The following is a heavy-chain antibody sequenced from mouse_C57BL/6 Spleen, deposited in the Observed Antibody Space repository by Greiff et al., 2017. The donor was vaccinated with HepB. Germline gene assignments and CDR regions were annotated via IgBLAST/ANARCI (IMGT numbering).Heavy chain of an antibody. CDR1: GFSFNTYA. D-gene: IGHD3-3*01. V-gene: IGHV10-1*01. J-gene: IGHJ2*01. CDR2: IRSKSNNYAT. CDR3: VRGGTHFDY. Sequence: EVQRVESGGGLVQPKGSLKLSCAASGFSFNTYAMNWVRQAPGKGLEWVARIRSKSNNYATYYADSVKDRFTISRDDSESMLYLQMNNLKTEDTAMYYCVRGGTHFDYWGQGTTLTVSS.